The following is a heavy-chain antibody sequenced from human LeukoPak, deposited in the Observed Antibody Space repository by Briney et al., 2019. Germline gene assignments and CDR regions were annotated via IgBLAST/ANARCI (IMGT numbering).Heavy chain of an antibody. D-gene: IGHD3-10*01. CDR2: ISWDGGST. Sequence: GGSLRLSCAASGFTFDDYTMHWVRHAPGKGLEWVSFISWDGGSTYYADSVKGRFTISRDNSKNSLYLQMNSLRTEDTALYYCAKDGSGYYFDYWGQGTLVTVSS. J-gene: IGHJ4*02. V-gene: IGHV3-43*01. CDR3: AKDGSGYYFDY. CDR1: GFTFDDYT.